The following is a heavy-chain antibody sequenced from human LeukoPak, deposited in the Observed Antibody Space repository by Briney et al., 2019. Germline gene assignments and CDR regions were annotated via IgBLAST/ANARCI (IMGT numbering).Heavy chain of an antibody. CDR1: GFTFSSYG. J-gene: IGHJ6*03. V-gene: IGHV3-30*02. Sequence: GGSLRLSCAASGFTFSSYGMHWVRQAPGKGLEWVAFIRYDGSNKYYADSVKGRFTISRDNSKNTLYLQMNSLRAEDTAVYYCANFYGSGATRLTYYMDVWGKGTTVTVSS. CDR2: IRYDGSNK. D-gene: IGHD3-10*01. CDR3: ANFYGSGATRLTYYMDV.